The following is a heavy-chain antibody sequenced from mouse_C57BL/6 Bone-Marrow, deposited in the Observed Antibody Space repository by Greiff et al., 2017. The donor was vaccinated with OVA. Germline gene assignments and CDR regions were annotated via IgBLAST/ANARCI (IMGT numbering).Heavy chain of an antibody. CDR2: INPNYGTT. D-gene: IGHD3-2*02. J-gene: IGHJ3*01. V-gene: IGHV1-39*01. Sequence: VHVKQSGPELVKPGASVKISCKASGYSFTDYNMNWVKQSNGKSLEWIGVINPNYGTTSYNQKFKGKATLTVDQSSSTAYMQLNSLTSEDSAVYYCARPSSGYEAWFAYWGQGTLVTVSA. CDR3: ARPSSGYEAWFAY. CDR1: GYSFTDYN.